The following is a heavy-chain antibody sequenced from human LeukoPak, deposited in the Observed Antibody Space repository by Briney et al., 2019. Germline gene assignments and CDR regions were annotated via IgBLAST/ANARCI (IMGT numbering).Heavy chain of an antibody. CDR3: VRDRDYYGMDV. V-gene: IGHV3-11*01. J-gene: IGHJ6*02. Sequence: GGSLRLSCAASGFTFSNYYMSWIRQAPGKGLEWVSYISSSGSTIYYADSVKGRFTISRDNAKNSLYLQMNSLRAEDTAVYYCVRDRDYYGMDVWGQGTTVTVSS. CDR1: GFTFSNYY. CDR2: ISSSGSTI.